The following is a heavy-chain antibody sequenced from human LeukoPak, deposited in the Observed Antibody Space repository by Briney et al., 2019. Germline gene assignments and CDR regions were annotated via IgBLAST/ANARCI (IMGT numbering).Heavy chain of an antibody. CDR1: GFTFSSYA. V-gene: IGHV3-21*01. J-gene: IGHJ5*02. CDR3: ARDASNTIFERVNWFDP. Sequence: GGSLRLSCAASGFTFSSYAMNWVRQAPGKGLEWVSSISGSSSYIYYTDSVKGRFTISRDNAKNSLYLQMNSLRAEDTAVYYYARDASNTIFERVNWFDPWGQGTLVTVSS. CDR2: ISGSSSYI. D-gene: IGHD3-3*01.